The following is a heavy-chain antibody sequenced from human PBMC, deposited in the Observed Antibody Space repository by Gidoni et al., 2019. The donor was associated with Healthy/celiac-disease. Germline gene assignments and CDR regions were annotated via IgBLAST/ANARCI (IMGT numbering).Heavy chain of an antibody. CDR1: GYPFTGYY. CDR3: ARDRGYDILTGYYTYWFDP. CDR2: INPNSGGT. D-gene: IGHD3-9*01. V-gene: IGHV1-2*02. Sequence: QVQLVQSGAEVKKPGASVKVSCKASGYPFTGYYMHWVRQAPGQGLEWMGWINPNSGGTNYAQKFQGRVTMTRDTSISTAYMELSRLRSDDTAVYYCARDRGYDILTGYYTYWFDPWGQGTLVTVSS. J-gene: IGHJ5*02.